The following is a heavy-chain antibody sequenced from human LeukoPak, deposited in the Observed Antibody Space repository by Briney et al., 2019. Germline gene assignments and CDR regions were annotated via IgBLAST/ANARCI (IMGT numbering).Heavy chain of an antibody. D-gene: IGHD4-23*01. CDR2: IYYSGST. CDR3: ARIGRDHGGNLYAFDI. Sequence: PSETLSLTCTVSGGSISSYYWSWIRQPPGKGLEWIGYIYYSGSTNYNPSLKSRVTISVDTSKNQFSLKLSSVTAADTAVYYCARIGRDHGGNLYAFDIWGQGTMVTVSS. CDR1: GGSISSYY. V-gene: IGHV4-59*01. J-gene: IGHJ3*02.